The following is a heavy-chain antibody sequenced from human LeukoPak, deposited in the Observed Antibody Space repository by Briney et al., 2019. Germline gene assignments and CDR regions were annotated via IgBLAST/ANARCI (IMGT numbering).Heavy chain of an antibody. CDR2: ISGSGGST. V-gene: IGHV3-23*01. Sequence: PGGSLRLSCAASGFTFSSYAMSWVRQAPGKGLEWVSAISGSGGSTYYADSVKGRFTIYRDNSKNTLYLQMNSLRAEDTAVYYCAKGKDIVVVVAATRSYYYGMDVWGQGTTVTVSS. D-gene: IGHD2-15*01. J-gene: IGHJ6*02. CDR1: GFTFSSYA. CDR3: AKGKDIVVVVAATRSYYYGMDV.